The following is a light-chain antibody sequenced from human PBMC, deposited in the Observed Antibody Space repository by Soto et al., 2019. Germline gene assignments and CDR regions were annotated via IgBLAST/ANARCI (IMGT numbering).Light chain of an antibody. Sequence: QSVLTQPASVSGSPGQSITISCTGTSSDVGGYNYVSWYQQHPGKAPKLMIYEVSNRPSGVSNRFSGSKSGHTASLTISGLQSEDEADYYCCSFTSRNTHVFGAGTKLTVL. CDR2: EVS. CDR1: SSDVGGYNY. CDR3: CSFTSRNTHV. J-gene: IGLJ1*01. V-gene: IGLV2-14*01.